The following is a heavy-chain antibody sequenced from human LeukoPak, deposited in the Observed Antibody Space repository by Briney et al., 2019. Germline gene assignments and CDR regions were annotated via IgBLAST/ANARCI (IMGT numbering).Heavy chain of an antibody. J-gene: IGHJ4*02. D-gene: IGHD3-22*01. CDR2: INPNSGGT. Sequence: ASVKVSCKASGYTFTGYYMHWVRQAPGQGLEWMGWINPNSGGTNYAQKSQGRVTMTRDTSISTAYMELSRLRSDDTAVYYCARGVRYYYDSSGYYSLAPNYFDYWGQGTLVTVSS. CDR3: ARGVRYYYDSSGYYSLAPNYFDY. CDR1: GYTFTGYY. V-gene: IGHV1-2*02.